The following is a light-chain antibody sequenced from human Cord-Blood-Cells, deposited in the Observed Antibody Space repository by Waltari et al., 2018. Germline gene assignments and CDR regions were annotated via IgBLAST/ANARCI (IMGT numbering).Light chain of an antibody. V-gene: IGKV1-5*01. Sequence: DFQMPQSPSPPSASAGDRVTITCRASPSISSWLAWYQQKPGKAPKLLIYDASSLESGVPSRFSGSGSGTEFTLTISSLQPDDFATYYCQQYNSYPRTFGGGTKVEIK. CDR3: QQYNSYPRT. CDR1: PSISSW. CDR2: DAS. J-gene: IGKJ4*02.